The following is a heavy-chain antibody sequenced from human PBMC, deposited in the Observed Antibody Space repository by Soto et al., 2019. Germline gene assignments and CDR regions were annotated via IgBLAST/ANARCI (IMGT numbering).Heavy chain of an antibody. J-gene: IGHJ2*01. Sequence: GGSLRLSCAASGFTFSGSAMRWVRQASGKGLEWVGRIRSKANSYATAYAASVKGRFTISRDDSKNTAYLQMNSLKTEDTAVYYCTSDKMAYYYDSSGYSDYWYFDLWGRGTLVTSPQ. D-gene: IGHD3-22*01. CDR3: TSDKMAYYYDSSGYSDYWYFDL. CDR2: IRSKANSYAT. CDR1: GFTFSGSA. V-gene: IGHV3-73*01.